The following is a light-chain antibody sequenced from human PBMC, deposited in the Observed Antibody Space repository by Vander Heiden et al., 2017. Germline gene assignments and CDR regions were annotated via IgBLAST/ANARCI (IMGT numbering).Light chain of an antibody. CDR2: EVS. V-gene: IGLV2-23*02. CDR1: SSDVGSYNL. J-gene: IGLJ2*01. CDR3: CSYAGSVV. Sequence: QSALTQPASVSGSPGQSITISCTGTSSDVGSYNLVSWYQQHPGKAPKLMIYEVSKRPSGVSNRFSGSKSGNTASLTISGLQAEDEADYYCCSYAGSVVFGGGTKL.